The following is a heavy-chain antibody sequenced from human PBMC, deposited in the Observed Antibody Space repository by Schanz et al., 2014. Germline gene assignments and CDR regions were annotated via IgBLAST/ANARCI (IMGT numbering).Heavy chain of an antibody. J-gene: IGHJ6*02. CDR3: ARHRFGVFYYGLDV. V-gene: IGHV1-18*01. CDR2: ISDYNGKT. CDR1: GYALKNYG. Sequence: QAQLMQSGPELKRPGASVKVSCTASGYALKNYGISWVRQAPGLGLEWMGWISDYNGKTNYAQKFQDRVIMSTDRSSSTAYLELRSLTSDDSAIYYCARHRFGVFYYGLDVWGQGPTILVSS. D-gene: IGHD3-10*01.